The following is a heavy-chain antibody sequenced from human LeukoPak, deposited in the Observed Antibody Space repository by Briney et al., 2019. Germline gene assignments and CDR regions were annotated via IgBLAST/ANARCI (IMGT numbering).Heavy chain of an antibody. Sequence: SETLSLTCTVSGGSISSGGYYWSWIRQHPGKGLEWIGYIYYSGSTYYNPSPKSRVTISVDTSKNQFSLKLSSVTAADTAVYYCARDGGRYFDYWGQGTLVTVSS. J-gene: IGHJ4*02. D-gene: IGHD3-16*01. CDR1: GGSISSGGYY. CDR3: ARDGGRYFDY. CDR2: IYYSGST. V-gene: IGHV4-31*03.